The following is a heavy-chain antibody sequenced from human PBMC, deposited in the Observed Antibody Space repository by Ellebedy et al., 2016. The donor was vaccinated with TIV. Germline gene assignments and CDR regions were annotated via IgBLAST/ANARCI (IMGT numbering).Heavy chain of an antibody. CDR1: GFSVSSNY. V-gene: IGHV3-53*01. Sequence: GESLKISCAASGFSVSSNYVSWVRQAPGKGLEWVSYIYTGVSTYHADSVKGRFTISRDNSKNTVSLQRNSLRGEDTAVYYCARVRSSAFEIWGQGTMVTVSS. CDR2: IYTGVST. CDR3: ARVRSSAFEI. J-gene: IGHJ3*02.